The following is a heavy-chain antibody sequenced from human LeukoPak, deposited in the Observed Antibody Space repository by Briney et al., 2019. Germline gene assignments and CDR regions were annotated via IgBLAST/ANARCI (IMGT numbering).Heavy chain of an antibody. J-gene: IGHJ4*02. Sequence: SETLSLTCTVSGGSISRGSYYWSWIRQPAGKGLEWIGRIYTSGSTNYNPSLKSRVTISVDTSKNQFSLKLSSVTAADTAVYYCARHSGVILDYSGQGTLVTVSS. CDR1: GGSISRGSYY. D-gene: IGHD1-26*01. CDR2: IYTSGST. V-gene: IGHV4-61*02. CDR3: ARHSGVILDY.